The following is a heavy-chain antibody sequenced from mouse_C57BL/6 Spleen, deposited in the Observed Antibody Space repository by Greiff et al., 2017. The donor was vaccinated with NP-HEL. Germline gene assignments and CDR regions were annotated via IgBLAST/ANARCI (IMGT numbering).Heavy chain of an antibody. CDR1: GYTFTSYW. V-gene: IGHV1-72*01. D-gene: IGHD1-1*01. CDR3: ARRSAVVATHGYFDV. Sequence: QVQLQQPGAELVKPGASVKLSCKASGYTFTSYWMHWVKQRPGRGLEWIGRIDPNSGGTKYNEKFKSKATLTVDKPSSTAYMQLSSLTSEDSAVYYCARRSAVVATHGYFDVWGTGTTVTVSS. J-gene: IGHJ1*03. CDR2: IDPNSGGT.